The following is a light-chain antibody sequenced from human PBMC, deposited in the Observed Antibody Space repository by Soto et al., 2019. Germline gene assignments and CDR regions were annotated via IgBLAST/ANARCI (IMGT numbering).Light chain of an antibody. CDR2: GTS. CDR3: QQYGSWT. CDR1: QTISSNY. V-gene: IGKV3-20*01. J-gene: IGKJ1*01. Sequence: EIVLTQSPGTLSVSPGERATLSCRASQTISSNYLAWYQQKPGLAPSLLIYGTSSRATGIPDRFSGSGSGTDFTLTISSLDPEDSAIYYCQQYGSWTFGQGTKVEIK.